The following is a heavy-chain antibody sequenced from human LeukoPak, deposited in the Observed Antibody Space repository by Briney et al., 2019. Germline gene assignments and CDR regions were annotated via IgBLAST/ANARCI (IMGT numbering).Heavy chain of an antibody. D-gene: IGHD6-19*01. V-gene: IGHV3-74*01. Sequence: GGSLRLSCEASGFTFSSHWMHWVRQAPGKGLGWVSRINSDGSSTSYADSAKGRVTISRDNAKNTLYLLMNSLRAEDTAVYYCARVRAGDWYFDLWGRGTPVTVSS. J-gene: IGHJ2*01. CDR2: INSDGSST. CDR3: ARVRAGDWYFDL. CDR1: GFTFSSHW.